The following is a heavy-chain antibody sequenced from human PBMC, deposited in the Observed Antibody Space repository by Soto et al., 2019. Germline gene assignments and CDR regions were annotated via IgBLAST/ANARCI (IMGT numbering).Heavy chain of an antibody. CDR2: IYYSGST. Sequence: SETLSLTCTVSGGSISSGGYYWSWIRQHPGKGLEWIGYIYYSGSTYYNPSLKSRVTISVDTSKNQFSLKLSSVTAADMAVYYCASVLCYCSGGSCYDFYYYGMDVWGQGTTVTVSS. CDR1: GGSISSGGYY. V-gene: IGHV4-31*03. D-gene: IGHD2-15*01. CDR3: ASVLCYCSGGSCYDFYYYGMDV. J-gene: IGHJ6*02.